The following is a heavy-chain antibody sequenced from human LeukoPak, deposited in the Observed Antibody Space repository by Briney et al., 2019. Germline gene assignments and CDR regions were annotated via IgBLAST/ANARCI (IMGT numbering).Heavy chain of an antibody. CDR2: IWYDGSKK. Sequence: PGRSLRLSCAASGFTFSTYVMHWVRQAPGKGLEWVAVIWYDGSKKDYADSVKGRFTISRDNSKNTLYLQMNSLRAADTAVYYCAREMNYGDYFDYWGQGTLVTVSS. J-gene: IGHJ4*02. D-gene: IGHD4-17*01. CDR1: GFTFSTYV. V-gene: IGHV3-33*01. CDR3: AREMNYGDYFDY.